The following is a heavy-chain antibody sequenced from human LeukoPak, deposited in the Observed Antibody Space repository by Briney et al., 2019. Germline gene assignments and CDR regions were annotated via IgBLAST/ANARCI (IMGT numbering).Heavy chain of an antibody. Sequence: ASVKVSCKASGGTFSSYAISWVRQAPGQGLEWMGGIIPIFGTANYAQRFQGRVTITTDGSTSTAYMELSSLRSEDTAVYYCARGLAGATTSPFDYWGQGTLVTVSS. V-gene: IGHV1-69*05. D-gene: IGHD1-26*01. CDR1: GGTFSSYA. CDR2: IIPIFGTA. CDR3: ARGLAGATTSPFDY. J-gene: IGHJ4*02.